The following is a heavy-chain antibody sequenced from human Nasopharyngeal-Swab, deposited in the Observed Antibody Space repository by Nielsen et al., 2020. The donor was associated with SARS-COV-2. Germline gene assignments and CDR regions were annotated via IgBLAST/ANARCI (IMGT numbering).Heavy chain of an antibody. D-gene: IGHD3-10*01. V-gene: IGHV5-51*01. Sequence: GESLKISCKGSGYSFTSYWIGWVRQMPGKGLGWMGIIYPGDSDTRYTSSFQGQVIISADKSNSTAYLQWSSLKTSDTAKYYCARSGRFGGKGDFDYWGQGTLVTVSS. CDR2: IYPGDSDT. CDR3: ARSGRFGGKGDFDY. CDR1: GYSFTSYW. J-gene: IGHJ4*02.